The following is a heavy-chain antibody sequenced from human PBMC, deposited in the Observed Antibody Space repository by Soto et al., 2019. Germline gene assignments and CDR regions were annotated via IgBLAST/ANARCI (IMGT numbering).Heavy chain of an antibody. CDR2: IYXRGST. Sequence: SETISLRCTVSGGSISSGGYYWSWIRQPPGKGLEWIGYIYXRGSTSYNRSLQSRASILVDTSNNQFSLTLTSVTAADTAVYYCATGRISRGLDVWGQGTTVTVSS. CDR3: ATGRISRGLDV. CDR1: GGSISSGGYY. V-gene: IGHV4-61*08. J-gene: IGHJ6*02.